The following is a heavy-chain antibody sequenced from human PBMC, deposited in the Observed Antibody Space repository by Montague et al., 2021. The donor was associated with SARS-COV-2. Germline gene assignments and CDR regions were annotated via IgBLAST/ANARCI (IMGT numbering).Heavy chain of an antibody. J-gene: IGHJ4*02. V-gene: IGHV3-48*03. D-gene: IGHD6-19*01. CDR3: ARDSLFRSGYSSGWPDY. Sequence: SLRLSCAASGFTFSRYEMNWVRQAPGKGLEWVSYISSSGSTLYYSDSVXGRFTISRDNAKNSLYLQMNSLGAEDTAVYYCARDSLFRSGYSSGWPDYWGQGTLVTVSS. CDR2: ISSSGSTL. CDR1: GFTFSRYE.